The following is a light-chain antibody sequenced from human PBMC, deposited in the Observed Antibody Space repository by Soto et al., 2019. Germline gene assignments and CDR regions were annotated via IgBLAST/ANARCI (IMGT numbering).Light chain of an antibody. V-gene: IGKV3-20*01. J-gene: IGKJ2*01. CDR1: QSVSSAF. CDR3: QQYSTLPHT. Sequence: ESVLTQSPGTLSLSPGERATLSCRACQSVSSAFFAWYQQKPGQAPRLLIYGISSRATGIPDRFSGSGSGTDFTLTISSLEPEDFVVYFCQQYSTLPHTFGQGTKLEVK. CDR2: GIS.